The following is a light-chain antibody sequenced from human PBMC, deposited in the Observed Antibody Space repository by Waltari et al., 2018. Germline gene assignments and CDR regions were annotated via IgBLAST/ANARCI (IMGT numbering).Light chain of an antibody. V-gene: IGLV1-44*01. CDR2: GNS. J-gene: IGLJ3*02. Sequence: QSALTQEASVSGTVGQKVTLSCTGNRDNVGRYAVGWYQQISHGAPKTVMLGNSLPSGIPDRFSASKSGTTASLTISGLQPEDEADYYCSTWDYRLGGWVFGGGTKLTVL. CDR1: RDNVGRYA. CDR3: STWDYRLGGWV.